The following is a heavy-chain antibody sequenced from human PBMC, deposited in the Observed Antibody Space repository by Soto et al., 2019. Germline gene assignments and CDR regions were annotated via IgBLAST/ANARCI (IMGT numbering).Heavy chain of an antibody. V-gene: IGHV3-30*03. CDR2: ISYDGSNK. D-gene: IGHD6-19*01. CDR1: GFTCSSYG. CDR3: ARVPGSPDY. J-gene: IGHJ4*02. Sequence: QVQLVESGGGVVQPGRSLRLSCAASGFTCSSYGMHWVRQAPGTGLEWVAVISYDGSNKYYADSVKGRFTISRDNSKNTLYLQMNSLRAEDTAVYYCARVPGSPDYWGQGTLVTVSS.